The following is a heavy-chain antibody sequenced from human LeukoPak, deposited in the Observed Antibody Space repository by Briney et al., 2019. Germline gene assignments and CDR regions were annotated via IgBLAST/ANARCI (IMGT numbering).Heavy chain of an antibody. CDR3: ARVGSYSIHDAFDI. CDR2: INPNSGGT. J-gene: IGHJ3*02. Sequence: GASVKVSCKVSGYTFTGYYMHWVRQAPGQGLEWMGWINPNSGGTNYAQKFQGRVTMTRDTSISTAYMELSRLRSDDTAVYYCARVGSYSIHDAFDIWGQGTMVTVSS. CDR1: GYTFTGYY. V-gene: IGHV1-2*02. D-gene: IGHD1-26*01.